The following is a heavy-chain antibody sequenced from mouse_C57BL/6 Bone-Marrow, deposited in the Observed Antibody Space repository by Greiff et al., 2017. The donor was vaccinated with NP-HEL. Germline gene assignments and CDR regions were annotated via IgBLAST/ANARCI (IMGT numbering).Heavy chain of an antibody. CDR1: GYTFTSYT. D-gene: IGHD2-3*01. CDR3: ARFDGYYYYAMDY. V-gene: IGHV1-4*01. Sequence: VQRVESGAELARPGASVKMSCKASGYTFTSYTMHWVEQRPGQGLEWIGYINPSSGYTKYNQKFKDKATLTADKSSSTAYMQLSSLTSEDSAVYYCARFDGYYYYAMDYWGQGTSVTVSS. CDR2: INPSSGYT. J-gene: IGHJ4*01.